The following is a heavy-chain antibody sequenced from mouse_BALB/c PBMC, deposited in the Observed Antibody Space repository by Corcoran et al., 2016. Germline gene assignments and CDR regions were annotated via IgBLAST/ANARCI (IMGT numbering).Heavy chain of an antibody. D-gene: IGHD2-1*01. CDR1: GYSFPGYT. Sequence: EVQLQQSGPELVKPGASMKISCKASGYSFPGYTMNWVKKSHGKNPEWIGLINPYNGGTSYNQKFKGKATLTVAKSSSTAYMELLSLTSEYSAVYYCARGNSYFDYWGQGTTLTVSS. CDR2: INPYNGGT. V-gene: IGHV1-18*01. CDR3: ARGNSYFDY. J-gene: IGHJ2*01.